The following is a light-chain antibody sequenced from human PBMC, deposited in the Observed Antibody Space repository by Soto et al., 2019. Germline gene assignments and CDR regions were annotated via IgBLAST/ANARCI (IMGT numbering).Light chain of an antibody. CDR2: AAA. J-gene: IGKJ2*01. V-gene: IGKV1-39*01. CDR3: QQSYGTLYT. Sequence: DIQMTQSPSSLSASVGDRVTITCRASQSISNYLNWYQQKPGKAPKLLIYAAASLQSGVPSRFSGSGSGTDFTLTISSLQPEDFATYYCQQSYGTLYTFGQGTKVDI. CDR1: QSISNY.